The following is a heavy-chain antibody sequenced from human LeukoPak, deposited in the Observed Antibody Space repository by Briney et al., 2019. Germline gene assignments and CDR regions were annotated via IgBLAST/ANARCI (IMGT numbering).Heavy chain of an antibody. CDR1: GGSISSSSYY. V-gene: IGHV4-39*07. CDR3: ARVIAAAGTLDY. CDR2: IYTSGST. Sequence: PSETLSLTCTVSGGSISSSSYYWGWIRQPPGKGLEWIGSIYTSGSTNYNPSLKSRVTMSVDTSKNQFSLKLSSVTAADTAVYYCARVIAAAGTLDYWGQGTLVTVSS. D-gene: IGHD6-13*01. J-gene: IGHJ4*02.